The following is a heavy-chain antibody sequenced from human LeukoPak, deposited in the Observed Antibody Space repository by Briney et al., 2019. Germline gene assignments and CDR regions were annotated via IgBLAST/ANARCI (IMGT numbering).Heavy chain of an antibody. V-gene: IGHV1-2*02. D-gene: IGHD3-16*01. J-gene: IGHJ4*02. CDR1: GYAFTGYY. CDR2: INPNSGDT. Sequence: ASVTVSCKASGYAFTGYYMHWVRQAPGQGLEWMGWINPNSGDTKYSQKFQGRVTMTRDTSISTAYMELSRLRSDDTAVYYCATQRGSYLWGTDFDYWGQGTLVTVSS. CDR3: ATQRGSYLWGTDFDY.